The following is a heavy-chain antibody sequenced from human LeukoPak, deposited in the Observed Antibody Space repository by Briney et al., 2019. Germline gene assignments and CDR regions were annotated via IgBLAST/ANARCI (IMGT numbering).Heavy chain of an antibody. CDR1: GGSISSGGYN. CDR3: ARAVSEYTYGTRFDY. V-gene: IGHV4-61*08. CDR2: THYIGTT. J-gene: IGHJ4*02. Sequence: SGTLSLTCTVSGGSISSGGYNWNWIRQLPGKGLEWIGYTHYIGTTNYNPSLKSRVTISADTSKTQFSLNLNSVTAADTAVYYCARAVSEYTYGTRFDYWGQGTLVTVSS. D-gene: IGHD5-18*01.